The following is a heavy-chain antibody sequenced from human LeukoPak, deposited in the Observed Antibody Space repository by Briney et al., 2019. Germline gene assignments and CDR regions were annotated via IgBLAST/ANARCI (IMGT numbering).Heavy chain of an antibody. V-gene: IGHV1-69*05. J-gene: IGHJ4*02. CDR1: GGTFSSYA. D-gene: IGHD2-2*01. CDR2: IIPIFGTA. Sequence: ASVKVSCKASGGTFSSYAISWVRQAPGQGLEWMGGIIPIFGTANYAQKFQGRATITTDESTSTAYMELSSLRSEDTAVYYCARGREGIVVVPASGDYFDYWGRGTLVTVSS. CDR3: ARGREGIVVVPASGDYFDY.